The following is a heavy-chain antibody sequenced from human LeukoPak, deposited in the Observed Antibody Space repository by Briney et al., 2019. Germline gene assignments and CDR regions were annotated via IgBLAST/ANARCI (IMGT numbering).Heavy chain of an antibody. J-gene: IGHJ4*02. V-gene: IGHV3-48*03. CDR3: ARAGDYGDYVDY. CDR1: GFTFSSYE. Sequence: GGSLRLSCAASGFTFSSYEMNWVRQAPGKGLEWVSYISSSGSTIYYADSVKGRFTISRDNAKNSLYLQMNSLRAEDTAVYYCARAGDYGDYVDYWGQGTLVTVSS. CDR2: ISSSGSTI. D-gene: IGHD4-17*01.